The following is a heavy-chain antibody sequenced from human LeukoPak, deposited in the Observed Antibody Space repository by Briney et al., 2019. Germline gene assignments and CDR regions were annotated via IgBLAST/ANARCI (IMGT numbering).Heavy chain of an antibody. Sequence: ASVKVSCKASGYTFTSYGISWVRQAPGQGLEWMGWISAYNGNTNYAQKLQGRVTMTTDTSTSTAYMELRSLRSEDTAVYYCATRPYSGSYWSGIDAFDIWGQGTMVTVSS. D-gene: IGHD1-26*01. CDR1: GYTFTSYG. CDR2: ISAYNGNT. CDR3: ATRPYSGSYWSGIDAFDI. V-gene: IGHV1-18*01. J-gene: IGHJ3*02.